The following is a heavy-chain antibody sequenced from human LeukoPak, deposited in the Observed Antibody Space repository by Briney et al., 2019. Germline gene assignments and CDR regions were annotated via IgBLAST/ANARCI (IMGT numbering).Heavy chain of an antibody. CDR1: GYTFTGYY. V-gene: IGHV1-2*04. CDR3: ARGRGSGWYGGSYFDY. CDR2: INPNSGGT. Sequence: ASVNVSCKASGYTFTGYYMHWVRQAPGQGLEWMGWINPNSGGTNYAQKFQGWVTMTRDTSISTAYMELSRLRSDDTAVYYCARGRGSGWYGGSYFDYWGQGTLVTVSA. J-gene: IGHJ4*02. D-gene: IGHD6-19*01.